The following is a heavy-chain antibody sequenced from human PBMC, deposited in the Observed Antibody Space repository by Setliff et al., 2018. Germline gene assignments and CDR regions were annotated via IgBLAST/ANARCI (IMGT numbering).Heavy chain of an antibody. V-gene: IGHV4-34*01. Sequence: SETLSLTCAVYGGSFSGYYWSWIRQPPGKGLEWIGEINHSGSTNYNPSLKSRVTISVDTSKNQFSLKLSSVTAADTAVYYCARGRDGYNDFDYWGHGTLVTVSS. J-gene: IGHJ4*01. CDR3: ARGRDGYNDFDY. CDR2: INHSGST. D-gene: IGHD5-12*01. CDR1: GGSFSGYY.